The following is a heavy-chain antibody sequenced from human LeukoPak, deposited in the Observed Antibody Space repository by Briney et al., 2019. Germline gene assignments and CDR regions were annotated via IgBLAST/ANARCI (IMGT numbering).Heavy chain of an antibody. CDR2: ISSSSIYT. CDR3: ARDPSSGWYMGDLDY. Sequence: PGGSLRLSCAASGFTFSDYYMSWIRQAPGKGLEWVSYISSSSIYTNYADSVKGRFTISRDNAKNSLYLQMNSLRAEDTAVYYCARDPSSGWYMGDLDYWGQGTLVTVSS. J-gene: IGHJ4*02. CDR1: GFTFSDYY. D-gene: IGHD6-19*01. V-gene: IGHV3-11*06.